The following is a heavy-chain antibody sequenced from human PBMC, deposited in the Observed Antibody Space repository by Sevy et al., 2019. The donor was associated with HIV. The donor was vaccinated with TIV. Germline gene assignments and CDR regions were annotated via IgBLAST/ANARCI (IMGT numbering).Heavy chain of an antibody. Sequence: ASGKVSCKASGGTFSSYPISWVRQAPGQGLEWMGRIIPIFGTTNYAQKFQARVTITADEATSSSYMELSSLRSEDTAVYYCARDHGVASNYYYNMDVWGKGTTVTVSS. CDR2: IIPIFGTT. CDR1: GGTFSSYP. J-gene: IGHJ6*03. D-gene: IGHD2-15*01. V-gene: IGHV1-69*13. CDR3: ARDHGVASNYYYNMDV.